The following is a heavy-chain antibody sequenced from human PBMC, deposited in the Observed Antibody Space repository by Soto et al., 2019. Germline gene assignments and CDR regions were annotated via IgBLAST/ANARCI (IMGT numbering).Heavy chain of an antibody. CDR1: GYTFTSYA. Sequence: GASVKVSCKASGYTFTSYAMHWVRQEPGQRLEWMGWINAGNGNTKYSQKFQGRVTITRDTSASTAYMELSSLRSEDTAVYYCARDLREGGNWFDPWGQGTLVTVSS. CDR3: ARDLREGGNWFDP. CDR2: INAGNGNT. D-gene: IGHD1-26*01. V-gene: IGHV1-3*01. J-gene: IGHJ5*02.